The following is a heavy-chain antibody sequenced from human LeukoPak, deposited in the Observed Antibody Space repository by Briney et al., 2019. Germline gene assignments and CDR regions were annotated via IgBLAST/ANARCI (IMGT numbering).Heavy chain of an antibody. CDR1: GFSVSSYG. V-gene: IGHV3-23*01. J-gene: IGHJ4*02. Sequence: AGGSLRLSCAVSGFSVSSYGMSWVRQAPGRGLEWISAINVNGHTKYYADSVRGRFIISRDNSENTLYLQMNSLRTEDTAVYYCAQVYSIGWFPNWGQGSLVSVSS. CDR2: INVNGHTK. D-gene: IGHD6-19*01. CDR3: AQVYSIGWFPN.